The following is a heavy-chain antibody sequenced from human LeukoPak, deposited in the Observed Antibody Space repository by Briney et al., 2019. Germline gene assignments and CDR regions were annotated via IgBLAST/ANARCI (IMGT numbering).Heavy chain of an antibody. J-gene: IGHJ4*02. CDR1: GFTFSSYA. CDR3: AKDSSDASVDY. D-gene: IGHD2-15*01. V-gene: IGHV3-30*18. Sequence: PGGSLRLSCAASGFTFSSYAMHWVRQAPGKGLEWVAGISYDGSDKDYADTVNGRVTIPRDNSKSTLYLQVASLRPEDTAVYYCAKDSSDASVDYWGQGTLVTVSS. CDR2: ISYDGSDK.